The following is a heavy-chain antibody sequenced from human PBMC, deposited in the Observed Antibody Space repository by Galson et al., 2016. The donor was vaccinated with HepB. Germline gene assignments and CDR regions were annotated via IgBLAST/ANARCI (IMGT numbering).Heavy chain of an antibody. CDR3: AQDVVYGTSSRSFGY. J-gene: IGHJ4*02. D-gene: IGHD6-6*01. CDR2: ISWNSGRI. V-gene: IGHV3-9*01. Sequence: SLRLSCAASGFSFDDYAMYWVRQPPGKGLEWVSSISWNSGRIAYADSVKGRFTISRDNAKNSLYLQMNILRPHDTAMYYCAQDVVYGTSSRSFGYWGQGTLVTVSS. CDR1: GFSFDDYA.